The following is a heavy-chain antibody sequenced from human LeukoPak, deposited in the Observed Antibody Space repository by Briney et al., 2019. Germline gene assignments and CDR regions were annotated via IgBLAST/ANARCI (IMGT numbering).Heavy chain of an antibody. CDR1: GGSISSYY. D-gene: IGHD3-22*01. J-gene: IGHJ5*02. Sequence: SETLSLTCTVSGGSISSYYWSWIRQPPGKGLEWIGYIYYSGSTNYKSSLKSRVTISVDTSKNQFSLKLSSVTAADTAVYYCASIYYYDSAPIDPWGQGTLVTVSS. CDR3: ASIYYYDSAPIDP. V-gene: IGHV4-59*01. CDR2: IYYSGST.